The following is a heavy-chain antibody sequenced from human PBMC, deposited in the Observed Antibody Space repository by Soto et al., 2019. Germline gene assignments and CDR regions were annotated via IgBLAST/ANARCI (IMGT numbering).Heavy chain of an antibody. D-gene: IGHD2-2*01. V-gene: IGHV1-46*01. CDR2: INPDAGAT. J-gene: IGHJ5*02. Sequence: EASVKVSCKASAYSFTTYHIHWVRQAPGQGLEWMGLINPDAGATNYAQRFQGRLRLTRDTSTSTVYMELRSLRFDDTAVYYCARGDIVLVPASEGNWFDPWGKGTLVTVS. CDR1: AYSFTTYH. CDR3: ARGDIVLVPASEGNWFDP.